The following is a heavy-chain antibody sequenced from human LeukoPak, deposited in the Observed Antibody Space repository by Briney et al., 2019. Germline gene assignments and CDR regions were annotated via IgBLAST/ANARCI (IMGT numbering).Heavy chain of an antibody. CDR1: GFTFDDYG. CDR2: INWNGGST. CDR3: ARVAPIVVVPNAFDI. J-gene: IGHJ3*02. Sequence: GGSLRLSCAASGFTFDDYGMSWVRQAPGKGLEWVSGINWNGGSTGYADSVKGRFTISRDNAKNSLYLQMNRLRAEDTALYYCARVAPIVVVPNAFDIWGQGTMVTVSS. D-gene: IGHD2-2*01. V-gene: IGHV3-20*04.